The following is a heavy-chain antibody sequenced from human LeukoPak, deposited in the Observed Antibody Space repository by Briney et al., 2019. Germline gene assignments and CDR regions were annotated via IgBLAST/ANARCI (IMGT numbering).Heavy chain of an antibody. D-gene: IGHD6-19*01. J-gene: IGHJ4*02. CDR1: GFTFSSYA. V-gene: IGHV3-23*01. Sequence: PGGSLRLSCAASGFTFSSYAMSWVRQAPGKGLEWVPAISGSGGSTYYADSVKGRFTISRDNSKNTLYLQMNSLRAEDTAVYYCAKDRRAVAGRYYFDYWGQGTLVTVSS. CDR2: ISGSGGST. CDR3: AKDRRAVAGRYYFDY.